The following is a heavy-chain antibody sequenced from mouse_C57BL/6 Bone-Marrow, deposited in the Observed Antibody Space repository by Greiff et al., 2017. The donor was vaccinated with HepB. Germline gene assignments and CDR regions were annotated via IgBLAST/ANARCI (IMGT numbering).Heavy chain of an antibody. J-gene: IGHJ1*03. Sequence: QSCKASGYTFTSYWMDWVKQRPGQGLEWIGNIYPSDSETHYNQKFKDKATLTVDKSSSTAYMQLISLTSEDSAVYYCARGYYWYFDVWGTGTTVTVSS. V-gene: IGHV1-61*01. CDR3: ARGYYWYFDV. CDR2: IYPSDSET. CDR1: GYTFTSYW.